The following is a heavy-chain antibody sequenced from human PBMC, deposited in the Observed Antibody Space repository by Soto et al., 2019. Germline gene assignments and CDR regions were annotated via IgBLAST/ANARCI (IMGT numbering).Heavy chain of an antibody. CDR3: ARELMGPQTHWFDP. V-gene: IGHV3-30-3*01. CDR1: GFTFSSYA. CDR2: ISYDGSNK. Sequence: PWGSLRLSCAASGFTFSSYAMHWVRQAPGKGLEWVAVISYDGSNKYYADSVKGRFTISRDNSKNTLYLQMNSLRAEDTAVYYCARELMGPQTHWFDPWGQGTLVTVSS. D-gene: IGHD1-26*01. J-gene: IGHJ5*02.